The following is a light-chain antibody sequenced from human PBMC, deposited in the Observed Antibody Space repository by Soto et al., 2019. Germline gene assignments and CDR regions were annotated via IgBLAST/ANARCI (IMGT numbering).Light chain of an antibody. CDR3: QQYGSSPRT. CDR2: GAS. J-gene: IGKJ1*01. Sequence: ALTQSPGTLSLSPAERSTLFGKTSKSVSTSQLAWYQQKPGQAPRLLIFGASSRATGIPDRFRGSGSGTDFTLTISRLEPEDFAVYYCQQYGSSPRTFGQGTKVDIK. V-gene: IGKV3-20*01. CDR1: KSVSTSQ.